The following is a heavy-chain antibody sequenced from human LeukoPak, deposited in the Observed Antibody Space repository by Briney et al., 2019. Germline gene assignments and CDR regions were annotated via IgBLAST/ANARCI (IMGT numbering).Heavy chain of an antibody. J-gene: IGHJ6*02. D-gene: IGHD6-13*01. V-gene: IGHV3-21*01. CDR3: ARGRGIAAAGHYYYYGMDV. CDR1: GFTFSSYS. CDR2: ISGSSSYI. Sequence: GGSLRLSCAASGFTFSSYSMNWVRQAPGRGLEWVSCISGSSSYIYYADSVKGRFTIFRDNAKNSLYLQMNSLRAEDTAVYYCARGRGIAAAGHYYYYGMDVWGQGTTVTVSS.